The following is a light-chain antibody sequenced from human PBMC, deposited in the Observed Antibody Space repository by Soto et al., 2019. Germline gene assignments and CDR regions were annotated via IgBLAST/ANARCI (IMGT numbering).Light chain of an antibody. CDR1: SSDVGDYNY. CDR2: DVS. V-gene: IGLV2-14*01. Sequence: QSALTQPASVSGSPGQSITISCTGTSSDVGDYNYVSWYQQHPGKAPKPMIYDVSNRPSGVSNRFSGSKSGNTASLTISGLQAEDEADYYCSSYTSTSTLLYVFGTGTKLTVL. CDR3: SSYTSTSTLLYV. J-gene: IGLJ1*01.